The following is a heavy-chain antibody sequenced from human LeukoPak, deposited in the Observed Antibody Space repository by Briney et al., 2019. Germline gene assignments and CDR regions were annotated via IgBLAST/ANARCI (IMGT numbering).Heavy chain of an antibody. J-gene: IGHJ4*02. Sequence: GGSLRLSCAASGFTFSSYWMSWVRQAPGKGLEWLSCISGRGESTHFADSAKGRFSISRENSKNTLSLQMNSLRAEDTAIYYCAALGVGGYWGQGTLVTVSS. CDR1: GFTFSSYW. V-gene: IGHV3-23*01. D-gene: IGHD3-16*01. CDR3: AALGVGGY. CDR2: ISGRGEST.